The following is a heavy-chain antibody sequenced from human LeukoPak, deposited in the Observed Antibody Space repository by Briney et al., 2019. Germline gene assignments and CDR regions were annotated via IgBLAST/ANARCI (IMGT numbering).Heavy chain of an antibody. D-gene: IGHD6-19*01. CDR1: GGTFNNCG. V-gene: IGHV1-69*13. Sequence: SVNVSCKASGGTFNNCGVTWVRQAPGQGLEWMGGIIPMFGTVNYAQNLQGRVTITSDEYTSTVYMEMRSLISEDTAVYYCGRSLGIAVTSVYGMDVWGQGTTVIVSS. CDR2: IIPMFGTV. J-gene: IGHJ6*02. CDR3: GRSLGIAVTSVYGMDV.